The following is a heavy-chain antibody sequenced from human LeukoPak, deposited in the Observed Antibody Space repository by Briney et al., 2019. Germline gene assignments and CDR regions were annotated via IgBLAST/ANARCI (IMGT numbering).Heavy chain of an antibody. D-gene: IGHD3-10*01. V-gene: IGHV3-30-3*01. Sequence: GGSLRLSCAASGFTFSSYAMHWVRQAPGKGLEWVAVISYDGSNKYYADSVKGRFTISRDNSKNTLYLQMNSLRAEDTAVYYCAKATPTGDNDTWFEALSGNYFDYWGQGTLVTVSS. CDR1: GFTFSSYA. CDR2: ISYDGSNK. CDR3: AKATPTGDNDTWFEALSGNYFDY. J-gene: IGHJ4*02.